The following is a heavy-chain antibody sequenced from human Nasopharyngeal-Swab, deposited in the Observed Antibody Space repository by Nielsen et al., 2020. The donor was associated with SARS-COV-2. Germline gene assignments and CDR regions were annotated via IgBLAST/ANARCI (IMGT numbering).Heavy chain of an antibody. V-gene: IGHV3-74*01. CDR3: VKHQGSPSDQ. J-gene: IGHJ4*02. Sequence: GGSLRLSFAASGFTVRTTYMTWVRQAPGKGLEWVSGINEDGRRTDYADSVKGRFTISRDNAKNTLYLQMNSLRVDDTAVYYCVKHQGSPSDQWGQGTLVTVSS. CDR2: INEDGRRT. CDR1: GFTVRTTY.